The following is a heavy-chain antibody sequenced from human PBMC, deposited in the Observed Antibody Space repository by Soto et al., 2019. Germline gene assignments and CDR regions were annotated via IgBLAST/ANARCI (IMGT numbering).Heavy chain of an antibody. CDR1: GYSFTKHL. Sequence: GSLKISCKGSGYSFTKHLISWVRQMPGKGRVWMGRIDPSDSYTNYSPSFQGHVTISADKSISTAYLQWSSLKASDTAIYYCARVFVEKWFHPWGQGTLVTVSS. J-gene: IGHJ5*02. CDR3: ARVFVEKWFHP. CDR2: IDPSDSYT. V-gene: IGHV5-10-1*01. D-gene: IGHD3-3*01.